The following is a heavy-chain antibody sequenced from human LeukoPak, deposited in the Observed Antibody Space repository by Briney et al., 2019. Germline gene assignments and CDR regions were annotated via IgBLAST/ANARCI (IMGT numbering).Heavy chain of an antibody. CDR2: INTSGGSA. CDR3: AKEPREYCSSTSCPNWIDP. D-gene: IGHD2-2*01. V-gene: IGHV3-23*01. CDR1: GFTFSNYV. J-gene: IGHJ5*02. Sequence: PGGSLRLSCAASGFTFSNYVMSWVRQAPGKGLESVSCINTSGGSACYADSVKGRFTISRDNSKNTLYLQMSSLRAEDTAVYYCAKEPREYCSSTSCPNWIDPWGQGTLVTVSS.